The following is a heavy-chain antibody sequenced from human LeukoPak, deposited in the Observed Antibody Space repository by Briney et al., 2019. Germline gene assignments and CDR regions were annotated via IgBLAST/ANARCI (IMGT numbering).Heavy chain of an antibody. V-gene: IGHV1-8*03. CDR2: MNPNNGDS. Sequence: ASVKVSFTGSGYTFTNYHINWVRQATGQGLEWMGWMNPNNGDSGYAQKFQGRVTITRDTSISTSYMELRSLRSDDPAVYFCARTTAFTASCYYYWGQGTLVTVSS. D-gene: IGHD2-21*02. CDR3: ARTTAFTASCYYY. J-gene: IGHJ4*02. CDR1: GYTFTNYH.